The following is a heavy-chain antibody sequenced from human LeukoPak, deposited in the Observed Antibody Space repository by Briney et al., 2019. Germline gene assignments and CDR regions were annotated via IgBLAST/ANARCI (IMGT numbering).Heavy chain of an antibody. D-gene: IGHD5-24*01. CDR2: INHSGST. CDR3: ARLGMAASFDY. V-gene: IGHV4-34*01. Sequence: SETLSLTCAVYGGSFSGYYWSWIRQPPGKGLEWIGEINHSGSTNYNPSLKSRVTISVDTSKNQFSLKLSSVTAADTAVYYCARLGMAASFDYWGQGTLVTVSS. J-gene: IGHJ4*02. CDR1: GGSFSGYY.